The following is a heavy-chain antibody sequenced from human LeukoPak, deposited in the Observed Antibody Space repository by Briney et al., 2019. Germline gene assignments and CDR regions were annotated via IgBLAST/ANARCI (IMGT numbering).Heavy chain of an antibody. D-gene: IGHD5-18*01. V-gene: IGHV4-34*01. CDR2: INHSGST. CDR3: ASGRVTPYY. CDR1: RGSFSGYY. J-gene: IGHJ4*02. Sequence: PSETLSLTCAVYRGSFSGYYWSSIRQPPGKGLEWVRHINHSGSTNHHPSLKRRVTISVDPSKDQCSLGLSSVTAGDTAVYYCASGRVTPYYWGQGTLVSVSS.